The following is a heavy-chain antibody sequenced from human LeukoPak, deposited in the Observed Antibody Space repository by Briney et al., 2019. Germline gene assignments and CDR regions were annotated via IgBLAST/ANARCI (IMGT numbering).Heavy chain of an antibody. Sequence: ASVKVSCKASGYTFTSYYMHWVRQAPGQGLEWMGIINSSGGSTSYAQKFQGRVTMTRDTSTSTVYMELSSLRSEDTAVYYCAKDIYDSAFDIWGQGTMVTVSS. CDR2: INSSGGST. CDR3: AKDIYDSAFDI. V-gene: IGHV1-46*01. J-gene: IGHJ3*02. D-gene: IGHD3-22*01. CDR1: GYTFTSYY.